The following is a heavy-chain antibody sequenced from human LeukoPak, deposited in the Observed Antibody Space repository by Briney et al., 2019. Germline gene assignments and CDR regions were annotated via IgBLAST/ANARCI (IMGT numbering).Heavy chain of an antibody. CDR1: GFFFSDKE. CDR3: AREGIAADRGKLIDH. CDR2: ISSSGSTI. J-gene: IGHJ4*02. Sequence: GGSRGFSWAAPGFFFSDKEMNGVGQAPGKGLGWVSYISSSGSTIYYADSVKGRFTISRDNAKSSLYLQMNSLRAEDTAVYYCAREGIAADRGKLIDHWGQGTLVTVSS. V-gene: IGHV3-48*03. D-gene: IGHD6-13*01.